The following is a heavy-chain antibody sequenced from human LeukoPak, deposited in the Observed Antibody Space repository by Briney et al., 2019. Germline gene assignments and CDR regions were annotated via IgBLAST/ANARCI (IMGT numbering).Heavy chain of an antibody. J-gene: IGHJ6*03. CDR3: GLGSGYDYYYYYYMDV. V-gene: IGHV4-61*02. CDR2: IYTSGST. CDR1: GGSISSGSYY. D-gene: IGHD5-12*01. Sequence: SETLSLTCTVSGGSISSGSYYWSWIRQPAGKGLEWIGRIYTSGSTNYNPSLKSRVTISVDTSKNQFSLKLSSVTAADTAVYYCGLGSGYDYYYYYYMDVWGKGTTVTISS.